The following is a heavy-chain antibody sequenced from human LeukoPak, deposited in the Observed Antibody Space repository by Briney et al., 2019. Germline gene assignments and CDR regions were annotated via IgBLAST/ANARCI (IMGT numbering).Heavy chain of an antibody. V-gene: IGHV3-7*01. D-gene: IGHD1-14*01. J-gene: IGHJ4*02. CDR2: INEDGGER. CDR1: GFTLSRYW. CDR3: ARGGNLEN. Sequence: GGSLRLSCAASGFTLSRYWMSWVRQAPGKGLEWVANINEDGGERHYVDTVKGRFTISRDNARNSLYLQMNSLRAEDTAVYYCARGGNLENWGRGTLVTVSS.